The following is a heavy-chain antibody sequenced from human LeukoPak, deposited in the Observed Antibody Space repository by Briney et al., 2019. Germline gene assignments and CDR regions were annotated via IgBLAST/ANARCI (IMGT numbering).Heavy chain of an antibody. CDR3: ARGVRGVTPFDY. D-gene: IGHD3-10*01. CDR1: GGSISSSSYH. V-gene: IGHV4-39*07. CDR2: IYYSGST. J-gene: IGHJ4*02. Sequence: SETLSLTCTVSGGSISSSSYHCGWIRKPPGGGLEWIGSIYYSGSTYYNPSLKSRVTISVDTSKNQFSLKLSSVTAADTAVYYCARGVRGVTPFDYWGQGTLVTVSS.